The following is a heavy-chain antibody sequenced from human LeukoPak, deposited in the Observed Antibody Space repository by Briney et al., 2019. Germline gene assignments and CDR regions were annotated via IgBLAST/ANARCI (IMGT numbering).Heavy chain of an antibody. V-gene: IGHV3-23*01. CDR3: AKVMEQRLYFYYYDMDV. Sequence: GGSLRLSCAASGFTFNSYAMSWVRQAPGKGLEWVSVISGNGGSTYYADSVKGRFTISRDNSKNTLYLQMNSLRAEDTGVYYCAKVMEQRLYFYYYDMDVWGQGTMVIVSS. D-gene: IGHD1-26*01. CDR2: ISGNGGST. CDR1: GFTFNSYA. J-gene: IGHJ6*02.